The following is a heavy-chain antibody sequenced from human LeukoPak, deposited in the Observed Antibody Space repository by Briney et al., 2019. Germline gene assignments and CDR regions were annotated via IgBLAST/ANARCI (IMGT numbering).Heavy chain of an antibody. CDR2: IYYSGST. D-gene: IGHD1-26*01. CDR1: GGSISSYY. J-gene: IGHJ4*02. Sequence: SETPSLTCTVSGGSISSYYWSWIRQPPGKGLEWIGYIYYSGSTNYNPSLKSRVTISVDTSKNQFSLKLSSVTAADTAVYYCARVTVSGSYAWDYWGQGTLVTVSS. V-gene: IGHV4-59*08. CDR3: ARVTVSGSYAWDY.